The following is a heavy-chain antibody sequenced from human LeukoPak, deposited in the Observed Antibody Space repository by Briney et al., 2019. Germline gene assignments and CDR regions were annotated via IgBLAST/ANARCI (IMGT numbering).Heavy chain of an antibody. V-gene: IGHV3-21*01. J-gene: IGHJ4*02. CDR3: ARAVLYSSSSGLDY. Sequence: GGSLRLSCAASGFTFSSYNMNWVRQAPGKGLEWVSSISSSSSYIYYADSVKGRFTISRDNAKNSLYLKMNSLRAEDTAVYYCARAVLYSSSSGLDYWGQGTLVTVSS. D-gene: IGHD6-6*01. CDR1: GFTFSSYN. CDR2: ISSSSSYI.